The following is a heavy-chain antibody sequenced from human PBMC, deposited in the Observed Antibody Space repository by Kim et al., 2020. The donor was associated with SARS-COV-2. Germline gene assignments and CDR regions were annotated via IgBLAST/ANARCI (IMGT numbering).Heavy chain of an antibody. D-gene: IGHD1-26*01. CDR1: GFTFSSYA. CDR2: ISGSGGST. J-gene: IGHJ3*02. CDR3: AILEREDDAFDI. V-gene: IGHV3-23*01. Sequence: GGSLRLSCAASGFTFSSYAMSWVRQAPGKGLEWVSAISGSGGSTYYADSVKGRFTITRDNSKNTLYLQMNSLRAEDTAVYYWAILEREDDAFDIWDQGTMVTVSS.